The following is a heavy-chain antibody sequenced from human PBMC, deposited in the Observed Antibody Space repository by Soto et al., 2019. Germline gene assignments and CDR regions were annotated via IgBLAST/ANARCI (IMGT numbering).Heavy chain of an antibody. D-gene: IGHD3-10*01. Sequence: QVQLQESGPGLVKPSGTLSLTCAVSSGSISSSNWWSWVRQPPGKGLEWIGEIYHSGSTNYNQSLKSRVTISVDQSKNQFSLKLSSVTAADTAVYYCARGYYGSWSYYMLDYWGQGTLVTVSS. CDR3: ARGYYGSWSYYMLDY. J-gene: IGHJ4*02. CDR1: SGSISSSNW. CDR2: IYHSGST. V-gene: IGHV4-4*02.